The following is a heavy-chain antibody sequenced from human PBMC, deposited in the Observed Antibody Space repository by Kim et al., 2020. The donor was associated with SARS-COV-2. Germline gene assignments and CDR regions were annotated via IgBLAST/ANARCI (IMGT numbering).Heavy chain of an antibody. Sequence: ASVKVSCKASGYTFTSYAMHWVRQAPGQRLEWMGWINAGNGNTKYSQKFQGRVTITRDTSASTAYMELSSLRSEDTAVYYCARVQVTYYYGSGRHYYYGMDVWGQGTTVTVSS. D-gene: IGHD3-10*01. CDR1: GYTFTSYA. J-gene: IGHJ6*02. CDR2: INAGNGNT. CDR3: ARVQVTYYYGSGRHYYYGMDV. V-gene: IGHV1-3*01.